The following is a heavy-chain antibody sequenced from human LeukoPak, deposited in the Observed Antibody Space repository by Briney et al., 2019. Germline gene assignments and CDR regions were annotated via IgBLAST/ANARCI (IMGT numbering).Heavy chain of an antibody. Sequence: GGSLRLSCAASGFTFSGYAMSWIRQAPGKGLEWVSYISSSGSTIYYADSVKGRFTISRDNAKNSLYLQMNGLRAEDTAVYYCARGRISMTVDDAFDMWGQGTMVTVSS. V-gene: IGHV3-11*04. CDR3: ARGRISMTVDDAFDM. D-gene: IGHD3-22*01. CDR1: GFTFSGYA. J-gene: IGHJ3*02. CDR2: ISSSGSTI.